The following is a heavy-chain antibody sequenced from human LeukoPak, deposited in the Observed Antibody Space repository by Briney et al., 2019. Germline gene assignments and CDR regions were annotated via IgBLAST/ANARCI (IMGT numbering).Heavy chain of an antibody. V-gene: IGHV3-9*01. CDR3: VRDGGVSGYDLLDY. D-gene: IGHD5-12*01. Sequence: GRSLRLSCAASGFTFDDYAMPWVRQAPGKGLGWVSGISWNSGSIGYADPVKARFTISRDNAKNSVFLQMNSLRAEDTAVYYCVRDGGVSGYDLLDYWGQGTLVTVSS. CDR1: GFTFDDYA. CDR2: ISWNSGSI. J-gene: IGHJ4*02.